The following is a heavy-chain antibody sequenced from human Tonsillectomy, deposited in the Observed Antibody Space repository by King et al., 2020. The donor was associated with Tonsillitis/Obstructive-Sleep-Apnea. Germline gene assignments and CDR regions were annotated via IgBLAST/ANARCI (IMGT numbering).Heavy chain of an antibody. D-gene: IGHD3-3*01. CDR3: AREITTDAFDV. Sequence: HVQLQQWGAGLLKPSETLSLICAVNGGSFSGYYWSWIRQPPGKGLECIGEIDHSGSTNYNPSLKSRVTISADTSKTQFSLNLSSVPAADTAVYCCAREITTDAFDVWGQGTMVTVSS. CDR1: GGSFSGYY. CDR2: IDHSGST. V-gene: IGHV4-34*01. J-gene: IGHJ3*01.